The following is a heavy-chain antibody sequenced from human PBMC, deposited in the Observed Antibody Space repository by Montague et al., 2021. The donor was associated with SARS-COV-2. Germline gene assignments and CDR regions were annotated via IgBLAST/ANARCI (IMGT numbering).Heavy chain of an antibody. V-gene: IGHV4-61*02. CDR1: GGSVSSGSYY. Sequence: TLSLTCTVSGGSVSSGSYYWSWIRQPAGKGLEWIGRIYTSGSSNYNPSLKSRVTISVDTSKNQFSLKVSSVTAADTAVYYCARERSADYYDGSGYHSYKYGMAVWGQGTRVTVSS. CDR3: ARERSADYYDGSGYHSYKYGMAV. D-gene: IGHD3-22*01. J-gene: IGHJ6*02. CDR2: IYTSGSS.